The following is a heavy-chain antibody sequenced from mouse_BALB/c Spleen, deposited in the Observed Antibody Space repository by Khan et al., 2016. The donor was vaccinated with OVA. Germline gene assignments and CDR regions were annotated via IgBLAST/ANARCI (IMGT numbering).Heavy chain of an antibody. Sequence: QVQLQQSGAELVKPGASVRLSCKASGYTFTSYYLYWVKQRPGHGLEWIGDINPSNGGTNFNANFKTKATLTVDKSSSTAYRQLSSLTSEDSAVYYCTRSGYGAFAYWGQGTLVTVSA. CDR1: GYTFTSYY. CDR3: TRSGYGAFAY. V-gene: IGHV1S81*02. CDR2: INPSNGGT. D-gene: IGHD1-1*02. J-gene: IGHJ3*01.